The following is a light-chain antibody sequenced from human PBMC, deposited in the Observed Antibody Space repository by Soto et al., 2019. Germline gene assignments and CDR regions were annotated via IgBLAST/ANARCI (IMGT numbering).Light chain of an antibody. Sequence: EIVLTQSPGTLSLSPGERATLPCRASQSVSSSYLAWYQQKPGQAPRLLIYGASSRATGIPDRFSGSGSGTDFTLTISGLEPEDFAVYYCQQYGSSPGTFGQGTKVDIK. CDR3: QQYGSSPGT. J-gene: IGKJ1*01. CDR2: GAS. V-gene: IGKV3-20*01. CDR1: QSVSSSY.